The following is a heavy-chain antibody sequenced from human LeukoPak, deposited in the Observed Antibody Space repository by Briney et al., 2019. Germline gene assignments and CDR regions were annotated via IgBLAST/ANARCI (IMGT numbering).Heavy chain of an antibody. CDR3: ARDPYSNYIDY. J-gene: IGHJ4*02. Sequence: ASVKVSCKSSGYTFTGSYMHWVRQAPGQGLEWMGWINPNTGGINYAQKFQGRVTMTRDTSISAAYMELSRLRSDDTAVYYCARDPYSNYIDYWGQGTLVTVSS. CDR1: GYTFTGSY. CDR2: INPNTGGI. D-gene: IGHD5-18*01. V-gene: IGHV1-2*02.